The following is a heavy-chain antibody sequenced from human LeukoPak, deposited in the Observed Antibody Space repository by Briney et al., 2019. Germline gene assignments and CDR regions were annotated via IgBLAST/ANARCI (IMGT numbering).Heavy chain of an antibody. CDR2: MYHSGKT. CDR1: GVSISSNY. D-gene: IGHD3-10*01. CDR3: ARVRYYYGSGSYGPFDY. V-gene: IGHV4-59*12. Sequence: SETLSLTCTVSGVSISSNYWSWIRQSPGKGLEWIGYMYHSGKTNYNPSLKSRFTISIDTSTNQLSLKLSSVTAADTAVYYCARVRYYYGSGSYGPFDYWGQGTLVTVSS. J-gene: IGHJ4*02.